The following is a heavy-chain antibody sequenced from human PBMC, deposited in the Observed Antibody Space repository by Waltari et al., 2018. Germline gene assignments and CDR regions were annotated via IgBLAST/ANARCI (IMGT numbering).Heavy chain of an antibody. V-gene: IGHV4-59*01. D-gene: IGHD4-17*01. J-gene: IGHJ4*02. CDR1: GGSISSYY. Sequence: QVQLQESGSGLVKPSETLSLTCTVSGGSISSYYWSWIRQPPGKGLEWIGYIYYSGSTNYNPSLKSRVTISVDTSKNQFSLKLSSVTAADTAVYYCARTLSTVTTYFDYWGQGTLVTVSS. CDR3: ARTLSTVTTYFDY. CDR2: IYYSGST.